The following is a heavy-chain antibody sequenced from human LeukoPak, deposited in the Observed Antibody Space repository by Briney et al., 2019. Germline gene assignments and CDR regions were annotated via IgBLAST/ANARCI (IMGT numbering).Heavy chain of an antibody. CDR1: GFTFSSYS. CDR2: ISSSSTYI. J-gene: IGHJ4*02. CDR3: ARDSTRFNY. V-gene: IGHV3-21*01. Sequence: GGSLRLSCAASGFTFSSYSMNWVRQAPGKGLEWVSSISSSSTYIYYTDSMKGRFTISRDNAKNSLYLQMNSLRAEDTAVYYCARDSTRFNYWGQGTLVTVSS.